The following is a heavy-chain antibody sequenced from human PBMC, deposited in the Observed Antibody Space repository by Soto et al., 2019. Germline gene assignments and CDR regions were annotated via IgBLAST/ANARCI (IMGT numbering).Heavy chain of an antibody. J-gene: IGHJ4*02. V-gene: IGHV1-69*12. D-gene: IGHD3-10*01. CDR1: GGTFCSYA. CDR3: ARNYYGSGSYYIDY. Sequence: QVQLVQSGAEVKKPGSSVKVSCKASGGTFCSYAISWVRQAPGQGLEWMGGIIPIFGTADYAQKFQGRVTITAHESTSTAYMELSSLRPEDTAVYYCARNYYGSGSYYIDYWGQGTLVTVSS. CDR2: IIPIFGTA.